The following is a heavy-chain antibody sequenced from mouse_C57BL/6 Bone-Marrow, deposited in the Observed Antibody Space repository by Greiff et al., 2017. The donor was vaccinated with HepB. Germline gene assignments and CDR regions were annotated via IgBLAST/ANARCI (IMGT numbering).Heavy chain of an antibody. CDR2: IRTGGGT. CDR3: ARNRVTHYFDY. D-gene: IGHD2-2*01. Sequence: VNLVESGPGLVEPSQCLSITCTVSGFSLTSYAISWVRQPPGKGLEWLGVIRTGGGTNYNSALKSRQSISKDNSKSQVFLKMSSLQTDDTARYYCARNRVTHYFDYWGQGTTLTVSS. CDR1: GFSLTSYA. J-gene: IGHJ2*01. V-gene: IGHV2-9-1*01.